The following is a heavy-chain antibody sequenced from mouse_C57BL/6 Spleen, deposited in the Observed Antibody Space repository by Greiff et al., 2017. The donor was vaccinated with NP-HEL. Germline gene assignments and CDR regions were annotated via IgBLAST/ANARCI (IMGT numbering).Heavy chain of an antibody. CDR2: ISNGGGST. V-gene: IGHV5-12*01. CDR1: GFTFSDYY. J-gene: IGHJ4*01. D-gene: IGHD1-1*01. Sequence: EVKVVESGGGLVQPGGSLKLSCAASGFTFSDYYMYWVRQTPEKRLEWVAYISNGGGSTYYPDTVKGRFTISRDNAKNTLYLQMSRLKSEDTAMYYCARDYSYAMDYWGQGTSVTVSS. CDR3: ARDYSYAMDY.